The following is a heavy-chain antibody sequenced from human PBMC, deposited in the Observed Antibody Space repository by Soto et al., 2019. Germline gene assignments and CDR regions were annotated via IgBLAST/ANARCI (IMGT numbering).Heavy chain of an antibody. J-gene: IGHJ4*02. Sequence: SETLSLTCTVSGGSISSSIYYWGWIRQPPGKGLAGLGSIYYSGSPYYNPSLKSRVTISVDTSKNQFSLKLSSVTAADTAVYYCASTLREYCSGGSCYTGDYWGQGTLVTVS. CDR3: ASTLREYCSGGSCYTGDY. D-gene: IGHD2-15*01. V-gene: IGHV4-39*01. CDR2: IYYSGSP. CDR1: GGSISSSIYY.